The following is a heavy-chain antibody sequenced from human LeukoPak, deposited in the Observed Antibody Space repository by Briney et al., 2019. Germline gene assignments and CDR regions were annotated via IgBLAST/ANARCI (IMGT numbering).Heavy chain of an antibody. CDR3: ARDFVVVVAATRLVCNWFDP. V-gene: IGHV4-34*01. CDR2: INHSGST. Sequence: SETLSLTCAVYGGSFSGYYWSWIRQPPGKGLEWIGEINHSGSTNYNPSLKSRVTMSVDTSKNQFSLKLSSVTAADTAVYYCARDFVVVVAATRLVCNWFDPWGQGTLVTVSS. D-gene: IGHD2-15*01. CDR1: GGSFSGYY. J-gene: IGHJ5*02.